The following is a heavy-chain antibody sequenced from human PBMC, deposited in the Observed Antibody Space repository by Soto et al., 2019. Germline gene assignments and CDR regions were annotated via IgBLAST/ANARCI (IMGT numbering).Heavy chain of an antibody. CDR3: ARGRRYYDSSGYYFDY. CDR2: ITPIFGTA. D-gene: IGHD3-22*01. CDR1: GGTFSSYA. V-gene: IGHV1-69*06. J-gene: IGHJ4*02. Sequence: SVKVSCKASGGTFSSYAISWVRQAPGQGLEWMGGITPIFGTANYAQKFQGRVTITADKSTSTAYMELSSLRSEDTAVYYCARGRRYYDSSGYYFDYWGQGTLVTVSS.